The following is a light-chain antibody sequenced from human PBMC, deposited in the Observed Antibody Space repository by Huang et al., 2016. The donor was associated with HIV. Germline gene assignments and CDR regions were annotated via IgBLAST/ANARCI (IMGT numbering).Light chain of an antibody. CDR1: QSVLYSSNNKNY. V-gene: IGKV4-1*01. Sequence: DIVMTQSPDSLAVSLGERATINCKSSQSVLYSSNNKNYLAWYQQKPGHPPKLLIYWASTRESGVPDRFSGSGSGTDFTLAISSLQAEDVAVYYCQQYYSTPQTFGQGTKVEIK. CDR3: QQYYSTPQT. CDR2: WAS. J-gene: IGKJ1*01.